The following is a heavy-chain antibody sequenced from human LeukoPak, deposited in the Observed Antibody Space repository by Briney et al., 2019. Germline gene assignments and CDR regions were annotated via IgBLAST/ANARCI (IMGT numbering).Heavy chain of an antibody. CDR3: ASQYCSSTSCQIFPRYYFDY. CDR1: GFTFSSYS. Sequence: GGSLRLSCAASGFTFSSYSMNWVRQAPGKGLEWVSSISSSSSYIYYADSVKGRFTIARDNAKNSLYLQMNSLRAEDTAVYYCASQYCSSTSCQIFPRYYFDYWGQGTLVTVSS. CDR2: ISSSSSYI. V-gene: IGHV3-21*01. J-gene: IGHJ4*02. D-gene: IGHD2-2*01.